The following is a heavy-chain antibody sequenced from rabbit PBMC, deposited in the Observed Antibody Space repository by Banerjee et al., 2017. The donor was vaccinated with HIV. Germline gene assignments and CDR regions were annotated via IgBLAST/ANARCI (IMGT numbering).Heavy chain of an antibody. CDR1: SFSIAYD. CDR3: ARGDSDYGVNFNF. CDR2: IYTGSSGDT. D-gene: IGHD2-1*01. J-gene: IGHJ4*01. V-gene: IGHV1S40*01. Sequence: SFSIAYDMCWVRQAPGKGLEWIGHIYTGSSGDTYYASWAKGRFTISKTSSTTVTLQMTSLTAADTATYFCARGDSDYGVNFNFWGPGTLVTVS.